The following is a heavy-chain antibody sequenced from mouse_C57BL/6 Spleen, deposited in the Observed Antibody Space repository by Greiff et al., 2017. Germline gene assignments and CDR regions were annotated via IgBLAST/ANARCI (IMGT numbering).Heavy chain of an antibody. CDR3: ARGGNYEYYFDY. D-gene: IGHD2-1*01. Sequence: VQLKESGAELVKPGASVKLSCTASGFNIKDYYMHWVKQRTEQGLEWIGRIDPEDGDTKYALKFQGKATITADTSSNTAYLQLSSLTSEDTAVYYCARGGNYEYYFDYWGQGTTLTVSS. V-gene: IGHV14-2*01. J-gene: IGHJ2*01. CDR2: IDPEDGDT. CDR1: GFNIKDYY.